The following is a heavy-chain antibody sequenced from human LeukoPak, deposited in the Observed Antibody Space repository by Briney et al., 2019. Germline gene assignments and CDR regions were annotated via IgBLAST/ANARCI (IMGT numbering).Heavy chain of an antibody. D-gene: IGHD3-22*01. J-gene: IGHJ4*02. CDR1: EFTFSTYT. CDR2: ISSRSSYI. V-gene: IGHV3-21*01. CDR3: AREGSYYDSSGYYSSFDY. Sequence: GGSLRLSCADSEFTFSTYTMHWVRQAPGKGLEWVSSISSRSSYIYYTDSVKGRFTISRDNAKNSLYPQMNSLRAEDTAVYYCAREGSYYDSSGYYSSFDYWGQGTLVTVSS.